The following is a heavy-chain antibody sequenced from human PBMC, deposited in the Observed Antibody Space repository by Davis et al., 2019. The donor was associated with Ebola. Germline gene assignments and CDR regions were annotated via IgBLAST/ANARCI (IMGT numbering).Heavy chain of an antibody. V-gene: IGHV1-69*04. Sequence: SVKVSCKASGGTFSSYTISWVRQAPGQGLEWMGRSIPILGIANYAQKFQGRVTITADKSTSTAYMELSSLRSEDTSVYYCARDRGGDYSFDYWGQGTLVTVSS. J-gene: IGHJ4*02. D-gene: IGHD3-10*01. CDR3: ARDRGGDYSFDY. CDR1: GGTFSSYT. CDR2: SIPILGIA.